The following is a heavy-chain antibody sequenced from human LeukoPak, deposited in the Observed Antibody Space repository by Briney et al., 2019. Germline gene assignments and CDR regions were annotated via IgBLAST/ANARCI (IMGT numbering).Heavy chain of an antibody. D-gene: IGHD6-19*01. V-gene: IGHV3-73*01. CDR2: IRSKANSYAT. CDR1: GSTFSGSA. CDR3: IRQWLVRGGFDY. J-gene: IGHJ4*02. Sequence: PGGSLRLSCAASGSTFSGSAMHWLRQASGKGLEWVGRIRSKANSYATAYAASVKGRFTISRDDSKNTAYLQMNSIKTEDTAVYYCIRQWLVRGGFDYWGQGTLVTVSS.